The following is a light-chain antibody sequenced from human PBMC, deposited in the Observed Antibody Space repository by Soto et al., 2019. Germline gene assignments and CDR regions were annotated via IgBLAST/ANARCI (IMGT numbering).Light chain of an antibody. J-gene: IGLJ2*01. CDR2: EVS. V-gene: IGLV2-8*01. Sequence: QSALTQPPSASGSPGQSVTISCTGTPSDVGASNYVSWYQQQPGKAPKLMISEVSKRPSGVPDRFAGSKSGNTASLTVSXXXAXDEADYYCSSSAGTKNMVFGAGTKLTVL. CDR3: SSSAGTKNMV. CDR1: PSDVGASNY.